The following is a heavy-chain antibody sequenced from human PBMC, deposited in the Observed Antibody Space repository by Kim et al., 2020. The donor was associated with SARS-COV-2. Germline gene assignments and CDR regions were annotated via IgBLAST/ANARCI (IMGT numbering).Heavy chain of an antibody. CDR3: ARDYNDSTGYYYYFDY. J-gene: IGHJ4*02. V-gene: IGHV1-3*01. D-gene: IGHD3-22*01. Sequence: KFQGRVTLTRDTSASTAYMELSSLRAEDTAVYYCARDYNDSTGYYYYFDYWGQGTLVTVSS.